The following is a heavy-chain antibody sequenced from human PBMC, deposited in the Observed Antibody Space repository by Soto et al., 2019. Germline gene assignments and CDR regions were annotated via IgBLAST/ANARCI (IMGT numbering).Heavy chain of an antibody. D-gene: IGHD6-19*01. CDR3: ARSNSGWYKGAFDI. Sequence: QVRLVESGGGVVQPGRSLRLSCAASGFTFSSYAMHWVRQAPGKGLDWVAVKSYDGSNKYYADSVKGRITVSRDNSKNTLYLQMNSLRAEDTAVYYCARSNSGWYKGAFDIWGQGTMVTVSS. V-gene: IGHV3-30-3*01. CDR2: KSYDGSNK. J-gene: IGHJ3*02. CDR1: GFTFSSYA.